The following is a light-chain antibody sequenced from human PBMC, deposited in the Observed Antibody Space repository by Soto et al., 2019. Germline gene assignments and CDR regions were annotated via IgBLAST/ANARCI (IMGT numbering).Light chain of an antibody. J-gene: IGKJ3*01. Sequence: DIQMTQSPSSLSASIGDRVTITCQASQDIRQYLNWYQQKPGKAPKLLIYDASRLETGVPSRFSGSGSGTDFTFTVSSLQPEDSATYYWQVYDYISAGFTFGAGTKVDLK. CDR1: QDIRQY. CDR2: DAS. CDR3: QVYDYISAGFT. V-gene: IGKV1-33*01.